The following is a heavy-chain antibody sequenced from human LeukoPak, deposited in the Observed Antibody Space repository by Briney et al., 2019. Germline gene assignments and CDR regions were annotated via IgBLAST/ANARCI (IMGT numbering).Heavy chain of an antibody. Sequence: GGSLRLSCAASGFTFSSYAMSWVRQAPGKGLEWVAVISYDGSKDYHADSVKGRFTISRDNSKNTLYLQMNSLRAEDTAVYYCTKDLLFSNWGSRGLDIWGQGTTVTVSS. D-gene: IGHD7-27*01. CDR2: ISYDGSKD. CDR3: TKDLLFSNWGSRGLDI. CDR1: GFTFSSYA. V-gene: IGHV3-30*18. J-gene: IGHJ6*02.